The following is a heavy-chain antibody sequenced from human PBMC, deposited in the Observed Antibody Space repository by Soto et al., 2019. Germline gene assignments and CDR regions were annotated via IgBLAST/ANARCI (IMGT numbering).Heavy chain of an antibody. CDR3: AREREHVAAAGPTPPSWFDP. D-gene: IGHD6-13*01. CDR1: GGSVSSGSYY. Sequence: PSETLSLTCTVSGGSVSSGSYYWSWIRQPPGKGLEWIGYIYYSGSTNYNPSLKSRVTISVDTSKNQFSLKLSSVTTADTAVYYCAREREHVAAAGPTPPSWFDPWGQGTLVT. J-gene: IGHJ5*02. CDR2: IYYSGST. V-gene: IGHV4-61*01.